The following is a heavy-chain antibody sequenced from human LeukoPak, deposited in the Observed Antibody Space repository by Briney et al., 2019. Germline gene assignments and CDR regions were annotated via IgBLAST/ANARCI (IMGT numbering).Heavy chain of an antibody. V-gene: IGHV3-7*05. Sequence: GGSLRLSCTASGFTFSSYWMSWGHQAPGRGLEWVANIKEDGSEKYYVDSVTGRFTISRDNAKKSLYLQMSSLGTEDTAVYYCASQFWWAAVPGTLDYWGQGTLVTVSS. D-gene: IGHD6-19*01. CDR3: ASQFWWAAVPGTLDY. CDR1: GFTFSSYW. J-gene: IGHJ4*02. CDR2: IKEDGSEK.